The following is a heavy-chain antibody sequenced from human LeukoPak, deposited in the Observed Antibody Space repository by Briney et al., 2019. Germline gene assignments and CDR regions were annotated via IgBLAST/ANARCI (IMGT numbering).Heavy chain of an antibody. CDR3: AREITLTGYKFGLGFNY. CDR2: IYYSGAT. V-gene: IGHV4-59*01. J-gene: IGHJ4*02. Sequence: PSETLSLTCTVSGGSISSYYWSWIRQSPEMGLELIGSIYYSGATDYNPSLKSRVTISADTSNNQFSLRLRSVTAADTAVYYCAREITLTGYKFGLGFNYWGQGTLVTVSS. CDR1: GGSISSYY. D-gene: IGHD5-12*01.